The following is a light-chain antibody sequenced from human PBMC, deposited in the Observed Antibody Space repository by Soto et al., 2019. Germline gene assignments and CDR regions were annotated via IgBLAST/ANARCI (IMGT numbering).Light chain of an antibody. CDR3: QQYKDYVWT. CDR1: QTVERW. J-gene: IGKJ1*01. V-gene: IGKV1-5*01. CDR2: DVS. Sequence: DIQMTQSPSTLPASVGDRVTISCRASQTVERWLAWYQQKPGKAPKLLISDVSSLERGVPSRFSGSGSATELTLTISGLQSDDFATYYCQQYKDYVWTFGQGTKV.